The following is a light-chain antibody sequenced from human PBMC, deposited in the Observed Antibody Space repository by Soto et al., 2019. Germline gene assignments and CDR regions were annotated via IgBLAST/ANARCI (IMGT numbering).Light chain of an antibody. CDR2: DVS. Sequence: QSALTQPASVSGSPGQSITISCTGTSSDIGVYNHVSWYQQHPGKAPKLMIYDVSNRPSGVSNRFSGSKSGNTASLTISGLQPEDEADYYCSSFTNTSTNYVLGTGTKVTVL. J-gene: IGLJ1*01. CDR3: SSFTNTSTNYV. CDR1: SSDIGVYNH. V-gene: IGLV2-14*01.